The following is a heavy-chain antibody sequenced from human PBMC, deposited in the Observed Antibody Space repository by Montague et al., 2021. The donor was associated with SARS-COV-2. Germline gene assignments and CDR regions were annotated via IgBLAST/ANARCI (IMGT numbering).Heavy chain of an antibody. D-gene: IGHD7-27*01. J-gene: IGHJ4*02. CDR3: ARVTGGNGKLDY. CDR1: GVSISSSSFY. CDR2: ILYSGST. V-gene: IGHV4-39*01. Sequence: SETLSLTCTVSGVSISSSSFYWGWIRQPPGQGLEWVGNILYSGSTVYNPSLRSRVTMSADTSKNQFSLKLTSVTAADTAVYYCARVTGGNGKLDYWGQGTPVTVSS.